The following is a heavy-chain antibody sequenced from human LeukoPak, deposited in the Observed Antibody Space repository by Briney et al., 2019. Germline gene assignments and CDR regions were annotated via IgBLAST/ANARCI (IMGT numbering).Heavy chain of an antibody. V-gene: IGHV1-2*02. D-gene: IGHD6-6*01. CDR2: INPNSGGT. CDR3: ARVRIAVRFVTNDAFDV. J-gene: IGHJ3*01. CDR1: GYTFTGYH. Sequence: GASVKVSCKASGYTFTGYHMHWVRQAPGQGLEWMGWINPNSGGTNYAQNFQGRVTMTRDTSISTAYMELSSLRSDDTAVYYCARVRIAVRFVTNDAFDVWGQGTKVTVSS.